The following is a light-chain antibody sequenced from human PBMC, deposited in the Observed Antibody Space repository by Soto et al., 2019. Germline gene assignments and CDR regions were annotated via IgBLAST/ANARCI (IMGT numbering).Light chain of an antibody. J-gene: IGLJ1*01. CDR1: NIGTKS. Sequence: SYELTQPPSVSVAPGQTARITCGGNNIGTKSVHWYQQKPGQAPVLVVYDDSDRPSGIPERFSGSNSGNTATLTISRVEAGDEADYFCQVWDDSSDHLYVFGTGTQLTVL. CDR2: DDS. V-gene: IGLV3-21*02. CDR3: QVWDDSSDHLYV.